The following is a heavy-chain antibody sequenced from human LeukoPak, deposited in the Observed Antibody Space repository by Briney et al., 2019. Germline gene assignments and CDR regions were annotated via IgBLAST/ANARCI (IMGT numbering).Heavy chain of an antibody. D-gene: IGHD6-6*01. J-gene: IGHJ5*02. CDR1: GYTFTGYY. V-gene: IGHV1-2*02. Sequence: ASVKVSCKASGYTFTGYYMHWVRQAPGQGLEWMGWINPNSGGTNYAQKFQGRVTMTRDASISTAYMELSRLRSDDTAVYYCARGLSISSDGWFDPWGQGTLVTVSS. CDR2: INPNSGGT. CDR3: ARGLSISSDGWFDP.